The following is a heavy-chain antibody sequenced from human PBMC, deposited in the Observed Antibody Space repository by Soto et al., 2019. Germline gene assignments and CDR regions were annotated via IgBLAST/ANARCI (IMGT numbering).Heavy chain of an antibody. V-gene: IGHV3-21*01. CDR2: ISSSSSYI. Sequence: PGGSLRLSCAASGFIFSSYSMNWVRQAPGKGLEWVSSISSSSSYIYYADSVKGRFTISRDNAKNSLYLQMNSLRAEDTAVYYCARETPTTFSPYDFWSGPFSDYFDYWGQGT. CDR1: GFIFSSYS. CDR3: ARETPTTFSPYDFWSGPFSDYFDY. J-gene: IGHJ4*02. D-gene: IGHD3-3*01.